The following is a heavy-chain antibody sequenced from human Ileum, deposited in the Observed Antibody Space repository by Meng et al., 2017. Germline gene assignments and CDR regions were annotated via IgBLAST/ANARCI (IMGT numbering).Heavy chain of an antibody. CDR2: TYYTGLT. D-gene: IGHD1-14*01. CDR1: GASVNFGLYF. V-gene: IGHV4-61*01. Sequence: QVERQGSGPGLVRPSETLSLSCTVSGASVNFGLYFWSWIRQSPGKTLEWIGHTYYTGLTNYNPSLKSRVAISLDASKNQFSLKLNSVSAADSTVYFCARTYNTPFFDSWGQGTLVTVSS. CDR3: ARTYNTPFFDS. J-gene: IGHJ4*02.